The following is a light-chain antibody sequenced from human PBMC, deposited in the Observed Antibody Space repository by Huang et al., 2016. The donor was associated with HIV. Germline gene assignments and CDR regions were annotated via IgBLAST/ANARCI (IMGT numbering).Light chain of an antibody. V-gene: IGKV2-40*01. CDR1: QSLQHGDDGELY. J-gene: IGKJ2*01. CDR3: MQRLAFPYT. CDR2: TVS. Sequence: IVMTQIPLSLAVTPGESASISCNSSQSLQHGDDGELYLDWYLQKAGQPPHLLIYTVSYRAPGVPDRFSGSGAGTYFTLKISGVEADDVVVYYCMQRLAFPYTFGQGTKLEI.